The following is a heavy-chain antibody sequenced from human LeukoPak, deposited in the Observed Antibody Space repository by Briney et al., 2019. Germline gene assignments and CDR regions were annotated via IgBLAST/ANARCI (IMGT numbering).Heavy chain of an antibody. D-gene: IGHD6-19*01. V-gene: IGHV3-23*01. CDR1: GFTFSSYA. CDR2: ISGSGGST. J-gene: IGHJ4*02. CDR3: AEDIGSSGWSKYSDY. Sequence: GGSLRLSCAASGFTFSSYAMSWVRQAPGKGLEWGSTISGSGGSTYYADSVKGRFTISRDNSKNTLYLQMNSLRAEDTAVYYCAEDIGSSGWSKYSDYWGQGTLVTVSS.